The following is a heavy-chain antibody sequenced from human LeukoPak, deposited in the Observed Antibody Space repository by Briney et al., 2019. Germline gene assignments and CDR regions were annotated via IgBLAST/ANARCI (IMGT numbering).Heavy chain of an antibody. CDR2: IIDSGGT. CDR1: GFTLSSFR. Sequence: PGGSLRPSCAASGFTLSSFRMSWVRQAPGKGLEWVSRIIDSGGTNYADSVKGRFTISRDNSKNTLYLQMNSLRVEDTAVYYCAKGASIHVTGPDFWGPGTLVTVSS. CDR3: AKGASIHVTGPDF. D-gene: IGHD3-9*01. V-gene: IGHV3-23*01. J-gene: IGHJ4*02.